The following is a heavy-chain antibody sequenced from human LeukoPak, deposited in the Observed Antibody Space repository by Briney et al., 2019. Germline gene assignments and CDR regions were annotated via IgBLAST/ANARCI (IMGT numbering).Heavy chain of an antibody. CDR2: INHSGST. CDR3: ARHYRGSGYYYYYYMDV. J-gene: IGHJ6*03. Sequence: KPSETLSLTCAVYGGSFSGYYWSWIRQPPGKGLEWIGEINHSGSTNYNPSLKSRVTISVDTSKNQFSLKLSSVTAADTAVYYCARHYRGSGYYYYYYMDVWGKGTTVTISS. CDR1: GGSFSGYY. D-gene: IGHD3-10*01. V-gene: IGHV4-34*01.